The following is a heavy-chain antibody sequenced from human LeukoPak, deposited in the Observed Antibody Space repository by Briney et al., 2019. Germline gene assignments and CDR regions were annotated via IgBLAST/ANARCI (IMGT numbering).Heavy chain of an antibody. CDR3: ARDTPVYDILTGYYNSDY. V-gene: IGHV3-11*01. CDR1: GFTFSDYY. J-gene: IGHJ4*02. Sequence: GGSLRLSCAASGFTFSDYYMSWVRQAPGKGLEWVSYISSSGSTIYYADSVKGRFTISRDNAKNSLYLQMNSLRAEDTAVYYCARDTPVYDILTGYYNSDYWGQGTLVTVSS. D-gene: IGHD3-9*01. CDR2: ISSSGSTI.